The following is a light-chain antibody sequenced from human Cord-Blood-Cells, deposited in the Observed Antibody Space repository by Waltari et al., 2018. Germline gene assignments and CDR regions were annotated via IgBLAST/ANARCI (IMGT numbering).Light chain of an antibody. CDR2: GAS. V-gene: IGKV3-15*01. CDR3: QQYNNWPPSYT. CDR1: QSVSSN. J-gene: IGKJ2*01. Sequence: ELVMTQSPATLSVSTGEIAPLSSRASQSVSSNLPWYQQKPGQAPRLLIYGASTRATGIPARFSGSGSGTEFTLTISSLQSEDFAVYYCQQYNNWPPSYTFGQGTKLEIK.